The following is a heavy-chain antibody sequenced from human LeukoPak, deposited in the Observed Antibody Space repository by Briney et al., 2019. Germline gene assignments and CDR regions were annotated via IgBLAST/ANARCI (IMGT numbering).Heavy chain of an antibody. V-gene: IGHV4-4*07. J-gene: IGHJ6*03. CDR2: IYTSGST. D-gene: IGHD3-22*01. CDR1: GGSINSYY. Sequence: SETLSLTCTVSGGSINSYYWSWIRQPAGKGLEWIGRIYTSGSTNYNPSLKSRVTMSVDTSKNQFSLKLSSVTAADTAVYYCARGGSKSRYYYDSSGYRGSYYYMDVWGKGTTVTVSS. CDR3: ARGGSKSRYYYDSSGYRGSYYYMDV.